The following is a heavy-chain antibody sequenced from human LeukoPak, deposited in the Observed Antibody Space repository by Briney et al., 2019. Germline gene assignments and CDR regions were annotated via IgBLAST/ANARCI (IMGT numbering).Heavy chain of an antibody. CDR2: IDYSGST. V-gene: IGHV4-30-4*08. Sequence: SETLSLTCTVSGGSISGYYWSWIRQPPGKGLEWIGYIDYSGSTYYNPSLKSRVTISVDTSKNQFSLKLSSVTAADTAVYYCAREPSYYYDSSLVNAFDIWGQGTMVTVSS. J-gene: IGHJ3*02. D-gene: IGHD3-22*01. CDR1: GGSISGYY. CDR3: AREPSYYYDSSLVNAFDI.